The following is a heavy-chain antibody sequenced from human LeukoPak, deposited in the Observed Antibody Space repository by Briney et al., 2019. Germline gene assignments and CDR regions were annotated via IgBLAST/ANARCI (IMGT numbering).Heavy chain of an antibody. Sequence: PSETLSLTCTVSGDSISSSSSYWGWIRQPPGEGLEWIGSTYYSGSTYYNTSLKSRVTISVDTSKNQFSLRLNSVTAADTAVYFCARVGWERWLYPLGYYYYYMDVWGKGTTVTVSS. CDR2: TYYSGST. CDR1: GDSISSSSSY. V-gene: IGHV4-39*01. CDR3: ARVGWERWLYPLGYYYYYMDV. J-gene: IGHJ6*03. D-gene: IGHD5-24*01.